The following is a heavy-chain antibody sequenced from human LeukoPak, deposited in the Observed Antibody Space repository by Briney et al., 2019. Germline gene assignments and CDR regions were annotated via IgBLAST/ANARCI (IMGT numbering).Heavy chain of an antibody. CDR2: IYHSGST. Sequence: PSETLSLTCAVSGYSISSGYYWGWIRQPPGKGLEWIGSIYHSGSTYYNPSLKGRVTISVDTSKNQFSLKLSSVTAADTAVYYCARQHDSSGYYPYYFDYWGQGTLVTVSS. CDR1: GYSISSGYY. D-gene: IGHD3-22*01. V-gene: IGHV4-38-2*01. J-gene: IGHJ4*02. CDR3: ARQHDSSGYYPYYFDY.